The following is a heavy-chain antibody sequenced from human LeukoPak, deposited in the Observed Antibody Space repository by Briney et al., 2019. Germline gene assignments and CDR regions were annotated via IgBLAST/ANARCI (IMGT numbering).Heavy chain of an antibody. J-gene: IGHJ6*03. V-gene: IGHV3-21*01. CDR1: GFTFSSYA. CDR3: ARGKCTNGVCWYNYYYYMDV. CDR2: ISSSSYI. Sequence: GGSLRLSCAASGFTFSSYAMNWVRQAPGKGLEWVSSISSSSYIYYADSVKGRFTISRDNAKNSLYLQMNSLRAEDTAVYYCARGKCTNGVCWYNYYYYMDVWGKGTTVTVSS. D-gene: IGHD2-8*01.